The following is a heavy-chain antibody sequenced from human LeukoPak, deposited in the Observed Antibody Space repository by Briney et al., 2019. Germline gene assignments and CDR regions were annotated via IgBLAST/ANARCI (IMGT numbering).Heavy chain of an antibody. D-gene: IGHD3-10*01. CDR2: ISGSGGST. V-gene: IGHV3-23*01. CDR3: AKPHSDVLLWFGELFS. J-gene: IGHJ4*02. Sequence: GGSLRLSCAASGFTFISYAMSWVRPAPGKGLAWVSAISGSGGSTYYADSVKGRFTISRDNSKNTLYLQMNSLRAEDTAVYYCAKPHSDVLLWFGELFSWGQGTLVTVSS. CDR1: GFTFISYA.